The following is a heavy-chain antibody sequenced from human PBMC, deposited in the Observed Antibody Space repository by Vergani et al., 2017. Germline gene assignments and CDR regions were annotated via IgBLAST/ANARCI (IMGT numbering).Heavy chain of an antibody. J-gene: IGHJ4*02. CDR2: ISSSSSYI. Sequence: EVQLVESGGGLVKPGGSLRLSCAASGFTFSSYSMNWVRQAPGKGLEWVSSISSSSSYIYYADSVKGRFTISRDNAKNSLYLQMNSLRAEDTALYYCASLAVAGTQEFDYWGQGTLVTVSS. V-gene: IGHV3-21*04. D-gene: IGHD6-19*01. CDR1: GFTFSSYS. CDR3: ASLAVAGTQEFDY.